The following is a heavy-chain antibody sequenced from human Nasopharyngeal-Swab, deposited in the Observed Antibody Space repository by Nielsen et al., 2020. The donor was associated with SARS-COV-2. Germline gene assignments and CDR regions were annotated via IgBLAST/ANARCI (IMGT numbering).Heavy chain of an antibody. CDR3: AKGAYFMLITDV. V-gene: IGHV3-48*03. CDR2: ISTSGTTI. Sequence: GESLKISCAAAGFTFNNFELTWVRQAPGKGLEWLSSISTSGTTIYYADSVKGRFTISRDNSRKTLDLQMTSLRVEDTAVYYCAKGAYFMLITDVRGQGTTVTVSS. D-gene: IGHD2-8*01. J-gene: IGHJ6*02. CDR1: GFTFNNFE.